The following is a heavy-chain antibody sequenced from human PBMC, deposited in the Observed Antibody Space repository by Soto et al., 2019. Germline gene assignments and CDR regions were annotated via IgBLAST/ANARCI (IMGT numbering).Heavy chain of an antibody. J-gene: IGHJ4*02. D-gene: IGHD3-10*01. V-gene: IGHV3-30-3*01. CDR2: ISYDGSNE. Sequence: QVQVVESGGGVVQPGRSLRLSCAASGFTFSTYAMHWVRQAPGKGLEWVAVISYDGSNEYYVDSVKGRFTISRDNSKNTLYLQMNSLREDDTAVYYCARRSAGHYNSGTLLDWGQGTLVTVSS. CDR1: GFTFSTYA. CDR3: ARRSAGHYNSGTLLD.